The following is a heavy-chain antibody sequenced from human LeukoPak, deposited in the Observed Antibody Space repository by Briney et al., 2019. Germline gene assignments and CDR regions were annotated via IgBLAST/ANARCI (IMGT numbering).Heavy chain of an antibody. D-gene: IGHD2-2*02. V-gene: IGHV1-18*01. J-gene: IGHJ4*02. Sequence: GASVKVSCKASGYTFTSYGISWVRQAPGQGLEWMGWISAYNGNTNYAQKLQGRVTMTTDTSTSIAYMELRSLRSDDTAVYYCARGPYCSSTSCYTGRLFDYWGQGTLVTVSS. CDR1: GYTFTSYG. CDR2: ISAYNGNT. CDR3: ARGPYCSSTSCYTGRLFDY.